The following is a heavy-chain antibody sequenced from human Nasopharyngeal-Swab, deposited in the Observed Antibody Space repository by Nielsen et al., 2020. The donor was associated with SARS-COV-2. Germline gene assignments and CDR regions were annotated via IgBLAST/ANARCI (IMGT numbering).Heavy chain of an antibody. V-gene: IGHV3-21*01. CDR3: ARVAPLAGSSGYYYYGMDV. Sequence: WIRQPLGKGLEWVSSISSSSSYIYYADSVKGRFTISRDNAKNSLYLQMNSLRAEDTAVYYCARVAPLAGSSGYYYYGMDVWGQGTTVTVSS. D-gene: IGHD3-22*01. CDR2: ISSSSSYI. J-gene: IGHJ6*02.